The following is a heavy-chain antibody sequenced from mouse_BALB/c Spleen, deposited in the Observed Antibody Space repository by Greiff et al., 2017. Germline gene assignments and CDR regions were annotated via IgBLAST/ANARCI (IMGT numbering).Heavy chain of an antibody. V-gene: IGHV1S137*01. D-gene: IGHD1-1*01. CDR1: GYTFTDYA. CDR3: ARGVHITTVVADYYYAMDD. J-gene: IGHJ4*01. Sequence: VQLQQSGAELVRPGVSVKISCKGSGYTFTDYAMHWVKQSHAKSLEWIGVISTYYGDASYNQKFKGKATMTVDKSSSTAYMELARLTSEDSAIYYGARGVHITTVVADYYYAMDDWGQGTSVTVSS. CDR2: ISTYYGDA.